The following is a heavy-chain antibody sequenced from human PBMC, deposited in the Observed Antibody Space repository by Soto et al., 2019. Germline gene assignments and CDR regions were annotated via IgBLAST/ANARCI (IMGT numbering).Heavy chain of an antibody. CDR3: TKRRNVLRFLELSSGMEI. CDR1: GFTFSNYG. D-gene: IGHD3-3*01. J-gene: IGHJ6*02. CDR2: ISDDGSNK. Sequence: PGGSLRLSCAASGFTFSNYGMHWVRQAPGKGLEWVAFISDDGSNKYYADSMKGRFTMSRDNSKRTLYLQMSSLRVEDTAVYYCTKRRNVLRFLELSSGMEIWGQGTMVTVSS. V-gene: IGHV3-30*18.